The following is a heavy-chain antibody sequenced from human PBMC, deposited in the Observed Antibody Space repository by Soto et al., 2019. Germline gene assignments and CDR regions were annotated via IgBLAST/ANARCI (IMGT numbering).Heavy chain of an antibody. CDR2: MNPNSGNT. D-gene: IGHD3-3*01. Sequence: ASVKVSCKASGYTFTSYDINWVRQATGQGLEWMGWMNPNSGNTGYAQKFQGRVTMTRNTSISTAYMELSSLRSEDTSVYYWARYYYDFASGCYYGMDVWGQGTTVTVSS. V-gene: IGHV1-8*01. CDR1: GYTFTSYD. CDR3: ARYYYDFASGCYYGMDV. J-gene: IGHJ6*02.